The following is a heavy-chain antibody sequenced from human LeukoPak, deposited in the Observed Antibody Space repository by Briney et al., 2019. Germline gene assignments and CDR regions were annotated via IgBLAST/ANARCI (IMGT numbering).Heavy chain of an antibody. CDR2: ISYDGSNK. J-gene: IGHJ4*02. CDR1: GFTFSSYA. Sequence: PGGSLRLSCAASGFTFSSYAMHWVRQAPGMGLEWVAVISYDGSNKYYADSVKGRFTISRDNSKNTLYLQMNSLRAEDTAVYYCAREKEETYYFDYWGQGTLVTVSS. CDR3: AREKEETYYFDY. V-gene: IGHV3-30-3*01.